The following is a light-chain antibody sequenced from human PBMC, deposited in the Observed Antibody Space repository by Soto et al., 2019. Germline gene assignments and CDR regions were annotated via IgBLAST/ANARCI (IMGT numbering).Light chain of an antibody. CDR3: CSYAGSYTLYV. CDR1: SSDVGDYDF. CDR2: DVS. J-gene: IGLJ1*01. Sequence: QSVLTQPRSVSGSPGQSVTISCTATSSDVGDYDFVSWYQQHPAKAPKLMIYDVSKRPSGVPDRFSGSRSGNTASLTISGLQDEDESDYYCCSYAGSYTLYVFGPGTKVTVL. V-gene: IGLV2-11*01.